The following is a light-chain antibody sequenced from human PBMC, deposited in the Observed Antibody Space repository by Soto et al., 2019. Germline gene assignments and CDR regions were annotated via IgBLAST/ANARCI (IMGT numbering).Light chain of an antibody. J-gene: IGKJ4*01. Sequence: DIHMTQSPSTLSASVGDRVTFTCRASQSLNNWLAWYQQKPGKAPKLLIYKASTLESGDPSRFSGSGSGTEFTLTISSLQPDDIATYYCQHCNGYPITFGGGTKVEIK. CDR3: QHCNGYPIT. CDR1: QSLNNW. CDR2: KAS. V-gene: IGKV1-5*03.